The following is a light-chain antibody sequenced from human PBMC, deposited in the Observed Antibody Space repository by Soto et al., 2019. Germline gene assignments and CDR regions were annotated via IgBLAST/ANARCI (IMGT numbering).Light chain of an antibody. Sequence: AIQMTQSPSSLSASVGDRVTITCRASQDIRNELGWYQQKPGKAPKALIYGVSNLQSGVPSRFSGSGSGTDFTLTISSLQPEDFAVYYCLQDHNYPRTLGQGTKVEIK. CDR2: GVS. CDR1: QDIRNE. J-gene: IGKJ1*01. CDR3: LQDHNYPRT. V-gene: IGKV1-6*01.